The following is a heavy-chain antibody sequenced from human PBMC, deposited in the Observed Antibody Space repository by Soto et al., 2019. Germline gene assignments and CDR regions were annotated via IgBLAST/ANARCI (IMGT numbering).Heavy chain of an antibody. CDR1: GATSISYY. CDR2: VQSTGST. J-gene: IGHJ5*02. D-gene: IGHD1-20*01. Sequence: SETHSHTSTVSGATSISYYWSWIRQPTGKELEWIGYVQSTGSTHYNPSLKSRVVISVDTSKNQFSLMLSSVTAAGTAVYYCARVCGYKSSKDEDWFDPWGQGTLVTVSS. CDR3: ARVCGYKSSKDEDWFDP. V-gene: IGHV4-59*01.